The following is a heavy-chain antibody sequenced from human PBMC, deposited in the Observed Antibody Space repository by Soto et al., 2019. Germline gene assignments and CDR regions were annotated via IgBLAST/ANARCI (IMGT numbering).Heavy chain of an antibody. J-gene: IGHJ6*02. CDR1: GDSISSGNKY. CDR3: ARALIQLWPHYYYGMDV. Sequence: SETLSLTCTVSGDSISSGNKYWSWIRQPPGKGLEWIGYIFSSGTTYHNPSLKSRLTMSLDASQNQFSLKLNSLTDADTAVYYCARALIQLWPHYYYGMDVWGQGTTVTVSS. D-gene: IGHD5-18*01. CDR2: IFSSGTT. V-gene: IGHV4-30-4*01.